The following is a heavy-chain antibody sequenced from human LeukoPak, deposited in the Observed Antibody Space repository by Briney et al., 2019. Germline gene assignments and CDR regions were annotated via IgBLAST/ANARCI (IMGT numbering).Heavy chain of an antibody. J-gene: IGHJ4*02. Sequence: GGSLRLSCAASGFTFCDSAMHWVRQVPGKGLEWVSSISWSSEYMYYADSVKGRFTISRDNAKNSLYLQMDSLRAEDTALYYCAKEGSVCTNGICRYFDYWGQGTLVTVSS. CDR2: ISWSSEYM. CDR3: AKEGSVCTNGICRYFDY. CDR1: GFTFCDSA. V-gene: IGHV3-9*01. D-gene: IGHD2-8*01.